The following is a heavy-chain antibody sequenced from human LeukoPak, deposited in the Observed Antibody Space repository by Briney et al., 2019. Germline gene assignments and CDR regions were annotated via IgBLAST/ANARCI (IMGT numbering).Heavy chain of an antibody. Sequence: SETLSLTCAVYGGSFSGYYWSWIRQPPGKGLEWIGEINHSGSTYYNPSLKSRVTISVDTSKNQFSLKLSSVTAADTAVYYCAGSITMIVVVPFTNWLDPWGQGTLVTVSS. CDR3: AGSITMIVVVPFTNWLDP. J-gene: IGHJ5*02. CDR2: INHSGST. V-gene: IGHV4-34*01. D-gene: IGHD3-22*01. CDR1: GGSFSGYY.